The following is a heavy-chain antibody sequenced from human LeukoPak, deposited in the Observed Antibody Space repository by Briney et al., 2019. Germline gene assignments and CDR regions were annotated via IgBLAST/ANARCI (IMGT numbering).Heavy chain of an antibody. Sequence: GGSLRLSCAASGFTFSSYSMNWVRQAPGKGLEWVSSISSSSSYIYYADSVKGRFTISRDNAKNSLYLQMNSLRAEDTAVYYCARDSHSSSSSFDYWSQGTLVTVSS. V-gene: IGHV3-21*01. D-gene: IGHD6-6*01. CDR2: ISSSSSYI. CDR3: ARDSHSSSSSFDY. CDR1: GFTFSSYS. J-gene: IGHJ4*02.